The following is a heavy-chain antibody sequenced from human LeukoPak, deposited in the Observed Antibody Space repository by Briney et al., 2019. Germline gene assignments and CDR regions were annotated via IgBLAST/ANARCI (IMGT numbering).Heavy chain of an antibody. V-gene: IGHV3-21*01. D-gene: IGHD3-10*01. CDR1: GFTFSSYS. CDR3: ARDQFGKGNWFDP. CDR2: ISGSDYT. J-gene: IGHJ5*02. Sequence: GGSLRPSCGASGFTFSSYSMTWVRQAPGKGLEWVSSISGSDYTLYADSVKGRFTVSRDNAKNFLYLQMRSLRVEDTAVYYCARDQFGKGNWFDPWGQGTLVTVSS.